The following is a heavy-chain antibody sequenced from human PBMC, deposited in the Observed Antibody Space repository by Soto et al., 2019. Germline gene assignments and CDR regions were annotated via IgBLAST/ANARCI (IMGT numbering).Heavy chain of an antibody. CDR1: GGSISSDSFY. J-gene: IGHJ6*02. CDR3: ARNQPQRYCSGGTCRPAYGMDV. CDR2: IYYSEDT. V-gene: IGHV4-39*01. D-gene: IGHD2-15*01. Sequence: LSLTCTVSGGSISSDSFYWAWIRQPPGKGLEWIGIIYYSEDTYYNPSLAGRLTMSVDTSNQFSLTLRSVTAADTALYYCARNQPQRYCSGGTCRPAYGMDVWGQGTTVTVSS.